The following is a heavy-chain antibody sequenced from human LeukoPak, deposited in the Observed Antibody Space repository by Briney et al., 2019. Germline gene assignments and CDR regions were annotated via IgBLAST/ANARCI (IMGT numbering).Heavy chain of an antibody. CDR3: ARVRDIVVVVAATHLDY. Sequence: GGSLRLSCAASGFTFSSYAMHWVRQAPGKGLEWVAVISYDGSNKYYADSVKGRFTISRDNSKNTLYLQMNSLRAEDTAVYYCARVRDIVVVVAATHLDYWGQGTLVTVSS. J-gene: IGHJ4*02. D-gene: IGHD2-15*01. CDR2: ISYDGSNK. V-gene: IGHV3-30-3*01. CDR1: GFTFSSYA.